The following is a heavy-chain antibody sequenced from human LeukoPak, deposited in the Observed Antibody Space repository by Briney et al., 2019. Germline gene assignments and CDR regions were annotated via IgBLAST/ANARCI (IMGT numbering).Heavy chain of an antibody. Sequence: SQTLSLTFAISGDSVSGGSAGWNWLRQSPSRGLEWLGRIYYRSKWYSDYAISVKSRITINPDTSRNQVSLQLNSVTHDDTAVYYCTGGGLVRGSLHWFDPWGQGTLVTVSS. D-gene: IGHD3-10*01. V-gene: IGHV6-1*01. CDR2: IYYRSKWYS. J-gene: IGHJ5*02. CDR1: GDSVSGGSAG. CDR3: TGGGLVRGSLHWFDP.